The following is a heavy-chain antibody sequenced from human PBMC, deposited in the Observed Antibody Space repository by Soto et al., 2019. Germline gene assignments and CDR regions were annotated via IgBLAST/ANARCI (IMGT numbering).Heavy chain of an antibody. J-gene: IGHJ5*02. CDR2: IYYSGST. CDR1: GGSISSYY. V-gene: IGHV4-59*01. Sequence: KPSETLSLTCTVSGGSISSYYWSWIRQPPGKGLEWIGYIYYSGSTNYNPSLKSRVTISVDTSKNQFSLKLSSVTAADTAVYYCARSSASSSGPNWFDPWGQGTLVTVSS. CDR3: ARSSASSSGPNWFDP. D-gene: IGHD6-6*01.